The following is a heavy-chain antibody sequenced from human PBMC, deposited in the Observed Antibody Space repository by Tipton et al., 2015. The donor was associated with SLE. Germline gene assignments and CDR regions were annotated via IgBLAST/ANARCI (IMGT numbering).Heavy chain of an antibody. J-gene: IGHJ4*02. D-gene: IGHD3-22*01. CDR1: GGSISSYY. Sequence: TLSLTCTVSGGSISSYYWSWIRQPPGKGLEWIGEINHSGSTNYNPSLKSRVTISVDTSKNQFSLKLSSVTAADTAVYYCARGGTYYYDSSGYFDYWGQGTLVTVSS. CDR2: INHSGST. V-gene: IGHV4-34*01. CDR3: ARGGTYYYDSSGYFDY.